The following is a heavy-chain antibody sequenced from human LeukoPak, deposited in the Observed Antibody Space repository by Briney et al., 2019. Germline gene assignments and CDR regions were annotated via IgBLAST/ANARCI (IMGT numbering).Heavy chain of an antibody. V-gene: IGHV3-23*01. Sequence: PGGSLRLTCVASGFTFSSYGITWVRQAPGKGLEWVSTISATGGSTYYADSVKGRFTISRDNSKDTLYLQMNSLRAEDTAVYYCARDETGRLDYWGQGTLVTVSS. CDR3: ARDETGRLDY. D-gene: IGHD1-1*01. CDR2: ISATGGST. CDR1: GFTFSSYG. J-gene: IGHJ4*02.